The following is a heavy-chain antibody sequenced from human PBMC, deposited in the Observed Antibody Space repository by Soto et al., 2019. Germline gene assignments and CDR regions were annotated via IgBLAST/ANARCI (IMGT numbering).Heavy chain of an antibody. V-gene: IGHV3-15*01. CDR3: TTAGYCSSTSCWYGMDV. Sequence: EVQLVESGGGLVKPGGSLRLSCAASGFTFSNAWMSWVRQAPGKGLEWVGRIKSKTDGGTTDYAAPVKGRFTISRDDLKNTLYLQMNSLKTEDTAVYYCTTAGYCSSTSCWYGMDVWGQGTTVTVSS. D-gene: IGHD2-2*01. CDR2: IKSKTDGGTT. CDR1: GFTFSNAW. J-gene: IGHJ6*02.